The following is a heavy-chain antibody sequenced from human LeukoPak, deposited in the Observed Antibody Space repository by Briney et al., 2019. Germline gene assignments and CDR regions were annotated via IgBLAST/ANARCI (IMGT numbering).Heavy chain of an antibody. CDR1: GFTFSSYS. CDR2: ISYDGSNK. J-gene: IGHJ4*02. CDR3: ARGPGLTGTPDY. D-gene: IGHD1-20*01. Sequence: PGGSLRLSCAASGFTFSSYSMNWVRQAPGKGLEWVAVISYDGSNKYYADSVKGRFTISRDNSKNTLYLQMNSLRAEDTAVYYCARGPGLTGTPDYWGQGTWSPSPQ. V-gene: IGHV3-30*03.